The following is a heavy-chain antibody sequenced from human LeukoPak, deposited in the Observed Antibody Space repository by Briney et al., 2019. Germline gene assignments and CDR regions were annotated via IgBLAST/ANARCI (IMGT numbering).Heavy chain of an antibody. D-gene: IGHD1-1*01. J-gene: IGHJ4*02. CDR2: ISSSSSYI. CDR1: GFTFSSYS. CDR3: TRLGLLESVD. Sequence: GGSLRLSCAASGFTFSSYSMNWVRQAPGQGLEWVSSISSSSSYIYYADSVKGRVTISRDNAKKSLYLQMNSLRAEDTAVYYCTRLGLLESVDWGQGTLVTVSS. V-gene: IGHV3-21*01.